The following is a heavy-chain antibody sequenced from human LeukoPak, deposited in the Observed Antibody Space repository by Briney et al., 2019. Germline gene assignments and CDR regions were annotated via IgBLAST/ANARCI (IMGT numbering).Heavy chain of an antibody. J-gene: IGHJ3*02. Sequence: VTVSXXXXXYTFXXXYMHWVRQXPGQGLEWMGIITPSGASTSYPQNFQRIVTMTSDTSTSTVYMELISLRSQDTAVYYCARVTPSNDAFDIWGQGTMVTVSS. CDR2: ITPSGAST. CDR1: XYTFXXXY. V-gene: IGHV1-46*01. CDR3: ARVTPSNDAFDI.